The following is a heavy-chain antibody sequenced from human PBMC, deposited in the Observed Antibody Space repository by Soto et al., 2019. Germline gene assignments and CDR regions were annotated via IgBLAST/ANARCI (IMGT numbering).Heavy chain of an antibody. V-gene: IGHV4-39*03. J-gene: IGHJ4*02. Sequence: SETLSLTCTVSGGSINNNHYYWGWVRQPPGKGLEWIASISYSGTTYYSPSLKGRVTKSVDTSRNQFSLRLTSVTAADTALYYCTLQPSGPYWGQGTLVTVSS. D-gene: IGHD1-1*01. CDR3: TLQPSGPY. CDR1: GGSINNNHYY. CDR2: ISYSGTT.